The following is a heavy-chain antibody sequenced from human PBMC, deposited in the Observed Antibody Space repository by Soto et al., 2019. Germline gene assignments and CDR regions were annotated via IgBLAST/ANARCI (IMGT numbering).Heavy chain of an antibody. CDR3: ARYRFTGTWSNFDY. CDR1: GVFLGSDAYY. D-gene: IGHD3-16*02. Sequence: LSLTCSVSGVFLGSDAYYWTWIRQRPGKGLEWIGDIYHTGSTYYTPSLKSRVTLSLDTSKNQFSLRLNSVTAADTAIYFCARYRFTGTWSNFDYWGPGTLVTVPS. V-gene: IGHV4-30-4*08. J-gene: IGHJ4*02. CDR2: IYHTGST.